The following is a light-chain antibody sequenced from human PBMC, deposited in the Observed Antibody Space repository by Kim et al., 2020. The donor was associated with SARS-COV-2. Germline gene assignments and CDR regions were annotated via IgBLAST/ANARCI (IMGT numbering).Light chain of an antibody. J-gene: IGKJ1*01. CDR3: QKYNSAPWT. CDR1: QDMANS. CDR2: AAS. Sequence: ASIGDRVTITCRASQDMANSLAWYQHKPGKVPQVLIYAASTLQSGVPSRFSGSGSGTEFTLTIGSLQTDDVATHYCQKYNSAPWTFGPGTKVEIK. V-gene: IGKV1-27*01.